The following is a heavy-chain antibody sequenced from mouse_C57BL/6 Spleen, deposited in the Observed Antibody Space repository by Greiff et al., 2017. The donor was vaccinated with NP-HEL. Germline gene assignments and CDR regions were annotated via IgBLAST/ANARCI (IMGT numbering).Heavy chain of an antibody. V-gene: IGHV5-9-1*02. CDR2: ISSGGDYI. CDR1: GFTFSSYA. D-gene: IGHD2-1*01. Sequence: EVKVEESGEGLVKPGGSLKLSCAASGFTFSSYAMSWVRQTPEKRLEWVAYISSGGDYIYYADTVKGRFTISRDNARNTLYLQMSSLKSEDTAMYYCTREGVNSFDYWGQGTTLTVSS. CDR3: TREGVNSFDY. J-gene: IGHJ2*01.